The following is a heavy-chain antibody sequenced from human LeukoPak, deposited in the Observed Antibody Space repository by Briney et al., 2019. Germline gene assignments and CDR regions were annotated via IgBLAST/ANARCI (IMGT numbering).Heavy chain of an antibody. CDR2: ISGSGGNT. D-gene: IGHD4-23*01. Sequence: GESLRLSCAASGFTFSSYAMSWVRQAPGKGLEWVSSISGSGGNTYYADSVKGRFTISRDNSKNTPYMQMNSLRAEDTAVYYCAKLVTHFDYWGQGTLVTVSS. J-gene: IGHJ4*02. V-gene: IGHV3-23*01. CDR1: GFTFSSYA. CDR3: AKLVTHFDY.